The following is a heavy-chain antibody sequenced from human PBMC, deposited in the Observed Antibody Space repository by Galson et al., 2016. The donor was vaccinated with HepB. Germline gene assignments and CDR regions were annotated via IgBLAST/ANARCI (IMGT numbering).Heavy chain of an antibody. CDR2: ISYDGSNA. CDR1: GFTFISSG. J-gene: IGHJ4*02. D-gene: IGHD3-10*01. CDR3: AKGGPNYYGSGSYSQLEF. V-gene: IGHV3-30*18. Sequence: SLRLSCATAGFTFISSGTHWVRQAPGKGLEWATFISYDGSNAYYADSVKGRFTVTRDNSKNTLYLQMNSLRPEDTAVYYCAKGGPNYYGSGSYSQLEFWGQGTLVTVSS.